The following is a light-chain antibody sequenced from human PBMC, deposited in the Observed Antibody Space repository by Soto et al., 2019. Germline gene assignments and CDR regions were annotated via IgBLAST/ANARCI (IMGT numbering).Light chain of an antibody. V-gene: IGKV2-30*01. CDR1: QSLLSSDGETF. CDR2: KVS. J-gene: IGKJ1*01. CDR3: MQGTHWPPWT. Sequence: DVVMTQSPLSLPVTLGQPASISCRSSQSLLSSDGETFLHWFHRRPGQSPGRLIYKVSNRDSGGPDRFSGSGSGTNFTPTISRVEAADVGVYYCMQGTHWPPWTFGQGTKVEIK.